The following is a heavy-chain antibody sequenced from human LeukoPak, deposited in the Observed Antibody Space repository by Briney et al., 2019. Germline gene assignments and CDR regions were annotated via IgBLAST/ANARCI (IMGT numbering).Heavy chain of an antibody. Sequence: QPGGSLRLSCAASGFTFSSYEMNWVRQAPGKGLGWLSYISSSGSTIYYAESVKGRFTISRDNAENSLHLQMNSLRAEDTAVYYCARDEIRTGAFDIWGQGTMVTVSS. CDR2: ISSSGSTI. CDR3: ARDEIRTGAFDI. CDR1: GFTFSSYE. D-gene: IGHD3-10*01. V-gene: IGHV3-48*03. J-gene: IGHJ3*02.